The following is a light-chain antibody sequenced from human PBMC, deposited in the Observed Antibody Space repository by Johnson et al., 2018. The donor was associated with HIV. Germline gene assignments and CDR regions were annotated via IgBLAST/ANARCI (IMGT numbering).Light chain of an antibody. CDR2: DND. V-gene: IGLV1-51*01. CDR1: SSNIGRHY. J-gene: IGLJ1*01. CDR3: GTWDSRLGNYG. Sequence: PPSVSAAPGQTVTISCSGSSSNIGRHYVSWYQQLPGTAPKLLIYDNDSRPSGIPHRFSGSKSGTSATPRITALQTVDEADYYCGTWDSRLGNYGFGTGTKRTVL.